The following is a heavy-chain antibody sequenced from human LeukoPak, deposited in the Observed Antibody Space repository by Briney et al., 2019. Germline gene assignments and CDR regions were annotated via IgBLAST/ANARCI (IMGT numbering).Heavy chain of an antibody. J-gene: IGHJ2*01. Sequence: GGSLRLSCAASGFTFDDYAMHWVRQAPGKGLEWVSGISWNSGSIGYADSVKGRFTISRDNAKNSLYLQMNSLRVEDTAVYYCARAAGDRIGYFDLWGRGTLVTVSS. V-gene: IGHV3-9*01. CDR1: GFTFDDYA. CDR3: ARAAGDRIGYFDL. D-gene: IGHD7-27*01. CDR2: ISWNSGSI.